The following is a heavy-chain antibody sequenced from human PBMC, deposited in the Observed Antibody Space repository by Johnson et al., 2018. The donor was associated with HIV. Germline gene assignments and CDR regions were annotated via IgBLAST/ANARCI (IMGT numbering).Heavy chain of an antibody. CDR1: GFTFSSYA. Sequence: QVQLVESGGGVVQPGRSLRLSCAASGFTFSSYAMHWVRQAPGKGLEWVAVISYDGSSTSYADSVQGRFTISRDNAKNTLYLQMNSLRAEDTAVYYCARDEAAVRMVANDAFDIWGQGTMVTVSS. CDR3: ARDEAAVRMVANDAFDI. CDR2: ISYDGSST. V-gene: IGHV3-30*04. D-gene: IGHD6-13*01. J-gene: IGHJ3*02.